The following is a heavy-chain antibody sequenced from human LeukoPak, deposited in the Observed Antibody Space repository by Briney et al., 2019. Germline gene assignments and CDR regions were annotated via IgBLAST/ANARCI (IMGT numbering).Heavy chain of an antibody. V-gene: IGHV1-69*06. CDR3: ARETQEIAVAGTLDY. D-gene: IGHD6-19*01. J-gene: IGHJ4*02. CDR1: GSTFSSYA. Sequence: SVKVSCKASGSTFSSYAISWVRQAPGQGLEWMGGIIPIFGTANYAQKFQGRVTITADKSTSTAYMELSSLRSEDTAVYYCARETQEIAVAGTLDYWGQGTLVTVSS. CDR2: IIPIFGTA.